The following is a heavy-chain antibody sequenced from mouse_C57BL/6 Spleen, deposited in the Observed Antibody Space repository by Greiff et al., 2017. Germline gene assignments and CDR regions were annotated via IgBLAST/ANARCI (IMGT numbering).Heavy chain of an antibody. CDR1: GYTFTDYE. J-gene: IGHJ2*01. CDR3: TRLLLGYYFDY. V-gene: IGHV1-15*01. D-gene: IGHD4-1*01. CDR2: IDPETGGT. Sequence: QVQLQQSGAELVRPGASVTLSCKASGYTFTDYEMHWVKQTPVHGLEWIGAIDPETGGTAYNQKFKGKAILTADKSSSTAYMELRSLSSEDSAVYYCTRLLLGYYFDYWGQGTTRPVSS.